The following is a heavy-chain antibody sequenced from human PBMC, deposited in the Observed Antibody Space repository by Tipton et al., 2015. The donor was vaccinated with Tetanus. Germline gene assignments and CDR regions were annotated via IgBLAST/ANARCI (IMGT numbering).Heavy chain of an antibody. CDR1: GGSVSNGSYY. Sequence: TLSLTCTVSGGSVSNGSYYWNWIRQPPGKGLEWIGHIYYTGSTDYNPSLKSRVTISADTTKNVFSLKLRSVTAADAAVYFCARDDGYTGRNSWGQGALVAVST. D-gene: IGHD5-24*01. V-gene: IGHV4-61*01. CDR2: IYYTGST. CDR3: ARDDGYTGRNS. J-gene: IGHJ4*02.